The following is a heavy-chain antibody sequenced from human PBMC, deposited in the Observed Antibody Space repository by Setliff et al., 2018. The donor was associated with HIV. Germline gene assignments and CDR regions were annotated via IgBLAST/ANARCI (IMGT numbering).Heavy chain of an antibody. CDR1: YATLSTADYY. D-gene: IGHD2-2*01. V-gene: IGHV4-30-4*01. J-gene: IGHJ4*02. CDR2: VSYTGTT. CDR3: ARQSTTSRDFDS. Sequence: LSLTCTASYATLSTADYYWTWIRQPPGKGLEWIGFVSYTGTTRYSPSLRSRISISIDASKNKFSLQLSSVTAADTAGDYWARQSTTSRDFDSWGQGTLVTVSS.